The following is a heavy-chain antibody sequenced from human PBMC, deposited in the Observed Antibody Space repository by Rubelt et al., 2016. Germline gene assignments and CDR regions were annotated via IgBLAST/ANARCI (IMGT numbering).Heavy chain of an antibody. J-gene: IGHJ4*02. CDR2: ISAYNGNT. CDR3: ARERDDYGDY. D-gene: IGHD5-24*01. Sequence: QVQLVQSGAEVKKPGASVKVSCTASGYTFTSYGISWVRQAPGHGLEWMGWISAYNGNTNYAQKLQGRVTMTTDMATGRDYRQMRRLRADDTCVYYCARERDDYGDYWGQGTLVTVSA. CDR1: GYTFTSYG. V-gene: IGHV1-18*01.